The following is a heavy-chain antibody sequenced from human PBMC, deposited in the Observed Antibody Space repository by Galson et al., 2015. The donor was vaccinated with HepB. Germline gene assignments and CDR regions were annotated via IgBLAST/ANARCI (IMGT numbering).Heavy chain of an antibody. Sequence: PALVKPTQTLTLTCTFSGFSLSTSGVGVGWIRQPPGKALEWLALIYWDDDKRYSPSLKSRLTITKDTSKNQVVLTMTNMDPVDTATYYCAHSGSVTTYYDFWSGYYSPPYYYYYMDVWGKGTTVTVSS. CDR2: IYWDDDK. J-gene: IGHJ6*03. D-gene: IGHD3-3*01. V-gene: IGHV2-5*02. CDR1: GFSLSTSGVG. CDR3: AHSGSVTTYYDFWSGYYSPPYYYYYMDV.